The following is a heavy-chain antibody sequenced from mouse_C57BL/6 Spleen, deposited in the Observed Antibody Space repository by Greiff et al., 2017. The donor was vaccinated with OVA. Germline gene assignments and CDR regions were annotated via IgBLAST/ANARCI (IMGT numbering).Heavy chain of an antibody. Sequence: EVKLMESGPGLVKPSQSLSLTCSVTGYSITSGYYWNWIRQFPGNKLEWMGYISYDGSNNYNPSLKNRISITRDTSKNQFFLKLNSVTTEDTATYYCARESGLYCYGSSFYWYFDVWGTGTTVTVSS. CDR2: ISYDGSN. V-gene: IGHV3-6*01. CDR3: ARESGLYCYGSSFYWYFDV. J-gene: IGHJ1*03. D-gene: IGHD1-1*01. CDR1: GYSITSGYY.